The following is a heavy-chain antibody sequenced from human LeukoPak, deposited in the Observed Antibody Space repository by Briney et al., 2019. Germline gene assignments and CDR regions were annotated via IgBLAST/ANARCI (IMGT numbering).Heavy chain of an antibody. D-gene: IGHD3-10*01. CDR3: VTTKTMVRGVITFDY. V-gene: IGHV1-69*01. Sequence: EASVKVSCKASGGTFSSYAISWVRQAPGQGLEWMGGIIPIFGTANYAQKFQGRVTITADESTSTAYMELSSLRSEDTAVYYCVTTKTMVRGVITFDYWGQGTLVTVSS. J-gene: IGHJ4*02. CDR1: GGTFSSYA. CDR2: IIPIFGTA.